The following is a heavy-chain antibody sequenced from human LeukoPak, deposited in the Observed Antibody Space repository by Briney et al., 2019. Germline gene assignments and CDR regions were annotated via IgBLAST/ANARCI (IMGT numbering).Heavy chain of an antibody. J-gene: IGHJ4*02. CDR3: ARDMSNYGDLGGGFDY. CDR1: GFTFSSHW. D-gene: IGHD4-17*01. V-gene: IGHV3-7*01. Sequence: GGSLRLSCAASGFTFSSHWMSWVRQAPGKGLEWVADIKKDGSEKYYVDAVKGRFTISRDNAKTSLYLQMNSLRAEDTAVYYCARDMSNYGDLGGGFDYWGQGTLVTVSS. CDR2: IKKDGSEK.